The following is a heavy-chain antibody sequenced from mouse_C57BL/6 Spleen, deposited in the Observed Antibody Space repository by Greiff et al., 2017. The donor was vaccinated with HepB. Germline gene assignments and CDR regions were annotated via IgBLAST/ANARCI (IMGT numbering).Heavy chain of an antibody. J-gene: IGHJ2*01. D-gene: IGHD2-5*01. Sequence: QVQLQQSGAELVRPGASVTLSCKASGYTFTDYDMHWVKQTPVHGLEWIGAIDPETGGTAYNQKFKGKAILTADKSSSTAYMELRSLTSEDSAVYYCTRVYSNYFDYWGQGTTLTVSS. CDR2: IDPETGGT. CDR3: TRVYSNYFDY. V-gene: IGHV1-15*01. CDR1: GYTFTDYD.